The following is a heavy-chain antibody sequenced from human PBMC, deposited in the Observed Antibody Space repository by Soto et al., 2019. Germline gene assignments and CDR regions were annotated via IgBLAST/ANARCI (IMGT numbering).Heavy chain of an antibody. Sequence: SETLSLTCAVYGGSFSGYYWNWIRQPPGKGLEWIGEIDHSGYTNYNPSLKSRVTISVDTSKNQFSLRLTPVTAADTAVYYCARVRDWFDPWGQGTLVT. J-gene: IGHJ5*02. V-gene: IGHV4-34*01. CDR2: IDHSGYT. CDR3: ARVRDWFDP. CDR1: GGSFSGYY. D-gene: IGHD3-3*01.